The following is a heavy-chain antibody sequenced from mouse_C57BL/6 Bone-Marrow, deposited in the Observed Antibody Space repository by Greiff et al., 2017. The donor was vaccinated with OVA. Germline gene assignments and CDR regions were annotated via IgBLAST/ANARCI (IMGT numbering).Heavy chain of an antibody. CDR3: TGGDGAMDY. V-gene: IGHV6-3*01. Sequence: DVMLVESGGGLVQPGGSMKLSCVASGFTFSNYWMNWVRQSPEKGLEWVAQIRLKSDNYATHYAESVKGRFTISRDDSKSSVYLQMNNLRAEDTGIYYCTGGDGAMDYWGQGTSVTVSS. J-gene: IGHJ4*01. CDR1: GFTFSNYW. D-gene: IGHD3-3*01. CDR2: IRLKSDNYAT.